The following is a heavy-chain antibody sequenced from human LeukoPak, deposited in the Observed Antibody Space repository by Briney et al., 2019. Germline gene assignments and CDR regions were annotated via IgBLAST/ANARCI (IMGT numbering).Heavy chain of an antibody. Sequence: ASVKVSCKASGYTFSSYGITWVRQAPGQGLEWMGWISVYSGNTNSAQKFQGRVTMTTDTSTSTAYMELRSLRSDDTAVYYCARVKVGVTGPFDYWGQGTLVTVSS. CDR2: ISVYSGNT. V-gene: IGHV1-18*01. CDR3: ARVKVGVTGPFDY. D-gene: IGHD1-26*01. CDR1: GYTFSSYG. J-gene: IGHJ4*02.